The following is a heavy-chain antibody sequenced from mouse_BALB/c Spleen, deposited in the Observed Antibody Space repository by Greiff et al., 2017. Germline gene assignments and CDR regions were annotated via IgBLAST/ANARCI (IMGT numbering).Heavy chain of an antibody. Sequence: VQLQQPGAELVRPGASVKLSCKASGYTFTSYWMNWVKQRPGQGLEWIGWIDPENGDTEYAPKFQGKATMTADTSSNTAYLQLSSLTSEDTAVYYCNAWGLRAYWGQGTLVTVSA. V-gene: IGHV14-4*02. CDR1: GYTFTSYW. CDR3: NAWGLRAY. J-gene: IGHJ3*01. CDR2: IDPENGDT. D-gene: IGHD3-1*01.